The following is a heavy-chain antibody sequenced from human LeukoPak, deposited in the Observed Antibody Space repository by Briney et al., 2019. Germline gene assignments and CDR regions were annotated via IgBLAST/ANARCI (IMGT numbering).Heavy chain of an antibody. V-gene: IGHV1-69*13. D-gene: IGHD2-15*01. CDR3: ARHATAYYYYYMDV. J-gene: IGHJ6*03. CDR2: IIPIFGTA. CDR1: GGTFSSYA. Sequence: GASVKVSCKASGGTFSSYAISWVRQAPGQGLEWMGGIIPIFGTANYAQKFQGRVTITADESTSTAYMELSSLRSEDTAVYYCARHATAYYYYYMDVWGKGTTVTISS.